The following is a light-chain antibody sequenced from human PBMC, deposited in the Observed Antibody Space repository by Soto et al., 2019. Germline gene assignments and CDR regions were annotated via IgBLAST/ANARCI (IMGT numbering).Light chain of an antibody. V-gene: IGKV3-20*01. Sequence: EIVLTQSPGTLSLSPGESASLSCRASQTVTSGYLAWYQQKPGQAPRLLIYAVSSRAAGIPDRFSGSESGTDFTLTISRLEPEHFAVYYCHQYGSSPQTFGQGTKVEIK. CDR2: AVS. CDR1: QTVTSGY. CDR3: HQYGSSPQT. J-gene: IGKJ1*01.